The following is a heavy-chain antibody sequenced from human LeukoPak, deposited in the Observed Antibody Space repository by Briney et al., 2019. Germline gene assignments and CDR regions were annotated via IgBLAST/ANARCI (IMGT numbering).Heavy chain of an antibody. CDR2: ISGSGGST. Sequence: GGSLRLSCAASGFTFSSYAMSWVRQAPGKGLEWVSAISGSGGSTYYADSVKGRFTISRDSSKNTLYLQMNSLRAEDTAVYYYAKDGYNWNYANWFDPWGQGTLVTVSS. CDR3: AKDGYNWNYANWFDP. D-gene: IGHD1-7*01. CDR1: GFTFSSYA. J-gene: IGHJ5*02. V-gene: IGHV3-23*01.